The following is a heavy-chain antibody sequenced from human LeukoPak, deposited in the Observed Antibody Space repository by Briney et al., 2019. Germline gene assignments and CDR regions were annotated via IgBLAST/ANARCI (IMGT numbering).Heavy chain of an antibody. V-gene: IGHV3-21*01. Sequence: GGSLRLSCAASGFTFSSYSMNWVRQAPWKGLEWVASISSRTTYIYYADSVKGRFTISRDNAKNSLYLQMNSLRAEDTAVYYCARDGYYYDSSAYYYLDYWGQGTLVTVSS. CDR3: ARDGYYYDSSAYYYLDY. D-gene: IGHD3-22*01. CDR1: GFTFSSYS. J-gene: IGHJ4*02. CDR2: ISSRTTYI.